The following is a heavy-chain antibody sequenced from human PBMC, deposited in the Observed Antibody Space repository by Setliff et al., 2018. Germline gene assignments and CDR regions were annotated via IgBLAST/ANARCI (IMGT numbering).Heavy chain of an antibody. CDR1: GDSINSGTYY. CDR2: IYTGGST. D-gene: IGHD3-3*01. Sequence: SETLSLTCSVSGDSINSGTYYWSWFRQSAGKGLEWIGRIYTGGSTNYNPSLKSRVTISPDTSKNHFSLTLTSVTAADTAVYYCARGRGLEWLPESWFDPWGQGTLVTVSS. V-gene: IGHV4-61*02. J-gene: IGHJ5*02. CDR3: ARGRGLEWLPESWFDP.